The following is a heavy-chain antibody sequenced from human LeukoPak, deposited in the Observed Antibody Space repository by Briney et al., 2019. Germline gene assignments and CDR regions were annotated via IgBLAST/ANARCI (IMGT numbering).Heavy chain of an antibody. CDR3: ARGDYSNYGVYYYYYMDV. CDR1: GGSISSSSYY. CDR2: IYYSGST. D-gene: IGHD4-11*01. J-gene: IGHJ6*03. V-gene: IGHV4-39*07. Sequence: SETLSLTCTVSGGSISSSSYYWGWIRQPPGKGLEWIGSIYYSGSTYYNPSLKSRVTISVDKSKNQFSLNLSSVTAADTAVYYCARGDYSNYGVYYYYYMDVWGKGTTVTVSS.